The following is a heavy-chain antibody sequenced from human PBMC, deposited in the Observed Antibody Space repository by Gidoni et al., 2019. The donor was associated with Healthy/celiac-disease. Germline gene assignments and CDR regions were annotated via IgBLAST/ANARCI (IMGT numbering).Heavy chain of an antibody. Sequence: PVKGRFTISRDDSKNTLYLQMNSLKTEDTAVYYCTTDIWFGELLYDYWGQGTLVTVSS. D-gene: IGHD3-10*01. CDR3: TTDIWFGELLYDY. V-gene: IGHV3-15*01. J-gene: IGHJ4*02.